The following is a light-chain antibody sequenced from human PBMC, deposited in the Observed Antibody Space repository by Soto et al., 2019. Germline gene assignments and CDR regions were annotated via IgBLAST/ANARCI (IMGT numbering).Light chain of an antibody. CDR1: QSVSSN. V-gene: IGKV3-11*01. CDR2: DAS. Sequence: EIVLTRSPATLSLSPGESATLTCRASQSVSSNLAWYQQKLGQSPRLLIYDASNRATGIPARFSGGGSGTDFTLTISSLEPEDFAVYYCQQRSDWPRTFGRGTKVDIK. J-gene: IGKJ2*01. CDR3: QQRSDWPRT.